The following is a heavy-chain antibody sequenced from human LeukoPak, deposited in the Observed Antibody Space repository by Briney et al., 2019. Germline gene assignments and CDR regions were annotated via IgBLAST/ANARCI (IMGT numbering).Heavy chain of an antibody. J-gene: IGHJ6*04. V-gene: IGHV1-2*06. Sequence: GASVKVSCKASGYTFTGYYMHWVRQAPGQGLEWMGRINPNSGGTNYALKFQGRVTMTRDTSISTAYMELSRLRSDDTAVYYCARDKAVAADMDVWGKGTTVTVSS. D-gene: IGHD6-19*01. CDR3: ARDKAVAADMDV. CDR2: INPNSGGT. CDR1: GYTFTGYY.